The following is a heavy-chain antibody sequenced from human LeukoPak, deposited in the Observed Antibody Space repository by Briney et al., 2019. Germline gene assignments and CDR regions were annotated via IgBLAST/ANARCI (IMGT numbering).Heavy chain of an antibody. CDR2: ISWNSGSI. D-gene: IGHD1-1*01. Sequence: GGSLRLSCAASGFTFDDYAMHWVRQAPGKGLEWVSGISWNSGSIGYADSVKGRFTISRDNAKNSLHLQMNSLRAEDTALYYCAKDGTWDFNWLFDPWGQGTLVTVSS. CDR3: AKDGTWDFNWLFDP. V-gene: IGHV3-9*01. CDR1: GFTFDDYA. J-gene: IGHJ5*02.